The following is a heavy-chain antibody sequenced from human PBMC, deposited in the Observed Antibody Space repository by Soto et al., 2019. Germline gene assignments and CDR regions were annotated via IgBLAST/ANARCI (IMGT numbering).Heavy chain of an antibody. CDR2: ISAYNGNT. CDR1: GYTFTNYG. D-gene: IGHD3-10*01. Sequence: ASVKVSCKASGYTFTNYGISWVRQAPGQGLEWMGWISAYNGNTKYAQKFQGRVTMTTDTSTSTAYMELRSLRSDDTAVYYCARGVGSGSYYNQYNWFDPWGQGTLVTISS. J-gene: IGHJ5*02. V-gene: IGHV1-18*01. CDR3: ARGVGSGSYYNQYNWFDP.